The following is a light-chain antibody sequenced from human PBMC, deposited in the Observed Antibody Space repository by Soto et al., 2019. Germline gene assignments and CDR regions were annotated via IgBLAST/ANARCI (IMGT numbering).Light chain of an antibody. CDR3: QQYVSSPRT. J-gene: IGKJ1*01. CDR2: GAS. CDR1: QIVYNGY. Sequence: ENVLTQSPGTLSLSPGESATLSCRASQIVYNGYLARYQQKPGQPPRLLIFGASTRASGVPDRFSGSESGTDFTLTINRLQPEDFAVYYCQQYVSSPRTFGQGTRVEIK. V-gene: IGKV3-20*01.